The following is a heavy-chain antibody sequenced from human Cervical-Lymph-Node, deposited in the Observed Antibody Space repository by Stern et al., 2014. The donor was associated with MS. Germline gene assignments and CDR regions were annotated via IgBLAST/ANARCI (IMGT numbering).Heavy chain of an antibody. V-gene: IGHV3-30*18. D-gene: IGHD3-22*01. CDR3: AKSYPYYYDSSGEWGYFDL. CDR1: GFTFSSYG. J-gene: IGHJ2*01. CDR2: ISHDGSNN. Sequence: VQLEESGGGVVQPGRSLRLSCAASGFTFSSYGMHWVRPVPGKGLEWVAVISHDGSNNYYADSVQGRFTLSRDTSKNTLYLQMNSLRAEDTAVYYCAKSYPYYYDSSGEWGYFDLWGRGTLVTVSS.